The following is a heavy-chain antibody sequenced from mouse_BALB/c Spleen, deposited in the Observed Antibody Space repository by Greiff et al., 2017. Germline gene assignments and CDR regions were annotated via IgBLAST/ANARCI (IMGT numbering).Heavy chain of an antibody. CDR1: GFDFSRYW. CDR3: ARRGNYVGYAMDY. V-gene: IGHV4-1*02. D-gene: IGHD2-1*01. CDR2: INPDSSTI. Sequence: EVKLQESGGGLVQPGGSLKLSCAASGFDFSRYWMSWVRQAPGKGLEWIGEINPDSSTINYTPSLKAKFIISRDNAKNTLYLQMSKVRSEDTALYCCARRGNYVGYAMDYWGQGTSVTVSS. J-gene: IGHJ4*01.